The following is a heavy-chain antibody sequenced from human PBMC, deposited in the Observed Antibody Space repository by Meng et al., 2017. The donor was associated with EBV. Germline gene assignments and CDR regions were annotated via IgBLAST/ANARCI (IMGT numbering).Heavy chain of an antibody. CDR3: ASESGRGYTPDY. CDR2: FLPRLGAP. CDR1: GGPFRYYA. D-gene: IGHD3-10*01. J-gene: IGHJ4*02. Sequence: QVQVVQLAAEVKKPGSSVKVSCKTSGGPFRYYAISWVRQAPGQGLEWLGGFLPRLGAPNYAQKFHGRVKITADESTSTHYMDLSSLRSEDTAIYYCASESGRGYTPDYWGQGTLVTVAS. V-gene: IGHV1-69*01.